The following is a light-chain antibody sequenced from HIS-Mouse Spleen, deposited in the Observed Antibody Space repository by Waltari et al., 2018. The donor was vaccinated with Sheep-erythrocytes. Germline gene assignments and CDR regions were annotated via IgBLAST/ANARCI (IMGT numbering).Light chain of an antibody. Sequence: HSALPQPRSASGSPGQSVTTSCTGTSSYVGGCYYVFWYQQHPGKAPKLMIYDVSKRPSGVPDRFSGSKSGNTASLTISGLQAEDEADYYCCSYAGSYTWVFGGGTKLTVL. CDR2: DVS. V-gene: IGLV2-11*01. CDR3: CSYAGSYTWV. CDR1: SSYVGGCYY. J-gene: IGLJ3*02.